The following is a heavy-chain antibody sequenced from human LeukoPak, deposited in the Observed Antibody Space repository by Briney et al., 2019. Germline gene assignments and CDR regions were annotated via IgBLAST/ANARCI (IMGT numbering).Heavy chain of an antibody. V-gene: IGHV1-46*01. D-gene: IGHD2-21*02. Sequence: GASVKVSCKASGYTFTSYYMHWVRQAPGQGLEWMGIINPSGGSTSYAQKFQGRVTMTRDTSTSTVYMELSSLRSEDTAVYYCARIVVVTAIWDYFDYWGQGTLVTVSS. J-gene: IGHJ4*02. CDR2: INPSGGST. CDR3: ARIVVVTAIWDYFDY. CDR1: GYTFTSYY.